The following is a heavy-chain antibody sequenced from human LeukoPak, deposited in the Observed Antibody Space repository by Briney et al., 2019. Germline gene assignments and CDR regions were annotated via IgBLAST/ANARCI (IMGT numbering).Heavy chain of an antibody. D-gene: IGHD6-13*01. CDR1: GGSFSGYY. J-gene: IGHJ4*02. CDR2: INHSGST. Sequence: SETLSLTCAVYGGSFSGYYWSWIRQHPGKGLEWIGEINHSGSTNYNPSLKSRVTISVDTSKNQFSLKLSSVTAADTAVYYCARGIAAAEWGQGTLVTVSS. CDR3: ARGIAAAE. V-gene: IGHV4-34*01.